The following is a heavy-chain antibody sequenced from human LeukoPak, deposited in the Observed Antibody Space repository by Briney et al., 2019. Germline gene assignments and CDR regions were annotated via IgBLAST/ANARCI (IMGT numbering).Heavy chain of an antibody. CDR2: ISSSSSYI. V-gene: IGHV3-21*01. Sequence: PGGSLRLSCAASGFTFSSYGMNWVRQAPGKGLEWVSSISSSSSYIYYADSVKGRFTITRDNAKNSLYLQMNSLRAEDTAVYYCAREVAGRIEYWGQGALVTVSS. CDR1: GFTFSSYG. CDR3: AREVAGRIEY. D-gene: IGHD6-19*01. J-gene: IGHJ4*02.